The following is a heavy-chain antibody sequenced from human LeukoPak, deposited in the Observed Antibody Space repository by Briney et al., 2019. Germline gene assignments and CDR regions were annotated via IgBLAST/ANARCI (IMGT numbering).Heavy chain of an antibody. CDR3: ARALLPAGRSGGSWPRVSGYYYYGMDV. CDR2: IIPIFGTA. V-gene: IGHV1-69*13. D-gene: IGHD2-15*01. J-gene: IGHJ6*02. CDR1: GGTFSSYA. Sequence: ASVKVSCKASGGTFSSYAISWVRQAPGQGLEWMGGIIPIFGTANYAQKFQGRVTITADESTSTAYMELSSLRSEDTAVYYCARALLPAGRSGGSWPRVSGYYYYGMDVWGQGTTDTVSS.